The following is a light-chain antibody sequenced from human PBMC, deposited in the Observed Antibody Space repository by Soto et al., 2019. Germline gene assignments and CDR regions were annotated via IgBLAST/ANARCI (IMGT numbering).Light chain of an antibody. CDR2: SAS. Sequence: EIAMTQSPATLYVSPGERATLSCRAGQTISTELAWYQQIPGQPPRLLIYSASTRATGVPARLTGSGSGSEFTLTISGLQSEDFAIYYCQQGHNWPLTFGQGTRLEI. CDR3: QQGHNWPLT. CDR1: QTISTE. J-gene: IGKJ2*01. V-gene: IGKV3-15*01.